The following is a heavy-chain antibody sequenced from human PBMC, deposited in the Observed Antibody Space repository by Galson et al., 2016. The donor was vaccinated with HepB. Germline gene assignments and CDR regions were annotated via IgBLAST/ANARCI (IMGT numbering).Heavy chain of an antibody. CDR1: GYTFTTYY. CDR3: ARDRCPPSGATRRKSHYFDL. J-gene: IGHJ4*02. V-gene: IGHV1-46*01. Sequence: SVKVSCKASGYTFTTYYMHWVRLTPGQGLEWMGIINPTGGTTVYAQKFQGRVIMTRDTSTSTFYMELSSLTSDDTAVFYGARDRCPPSGATRRKSHYFDLWGQGTRVTVAS. D-gene: IGHD1-26*01. CDR2: INPTGGTT.